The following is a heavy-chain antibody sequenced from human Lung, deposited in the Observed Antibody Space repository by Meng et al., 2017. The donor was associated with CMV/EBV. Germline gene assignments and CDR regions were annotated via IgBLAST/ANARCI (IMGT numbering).Heavy chain of an antibody. CDR2: IPHRGSS. D-gene: IGHD3-10*01. CDR3: LRRSGGSV. Sequence: VELRGSGPALVNPSATLSLTGAVSGDSIPNHNWWAWVRQPPGKGLEWIGEIPHRGSSAYNPSLKSRVSMSIDKSKNQFSLKLTSVTAADTAVYHCLRRSGGSVWGQGTLVTVSS. J-gene: IGHJ1*01. V-gene: IGHV4-4*02. CDR1: GDSIPNHNW.